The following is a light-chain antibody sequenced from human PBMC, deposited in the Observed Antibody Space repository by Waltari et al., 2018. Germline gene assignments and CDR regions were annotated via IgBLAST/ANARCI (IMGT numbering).Light chain of an antibody. J-gene: IGLJ3*02. Sequence: QSVLTQPPSVSAAPGQRVTISCSGSSSHIGKNFLSWYQQFPGTAPKLLIYDNNKRPSGIPDRFSGSKSGTSATLDITGLQTGDEADYYCGTWDSSLSTGVFGGGTKVTVL. CDR3: GTWDSSLSTGV. CDR2: DNN. V-gene: IGLV1-51*01. CDR1: SSHIGKNF.